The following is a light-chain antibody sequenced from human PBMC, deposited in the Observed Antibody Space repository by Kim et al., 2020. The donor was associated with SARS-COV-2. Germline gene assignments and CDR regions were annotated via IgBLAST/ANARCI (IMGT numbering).Light chain of an antibody. J-gene: IGKJ1*01. V-gene: IGKV1-17*01. CDR3: LQYKAYPRT. CDR1: QNIRND. Sequence: ASVGDRVTIPCRASQNIRNDLGWFKQKAGKAPQRLVYAAYTLQSGVPPRFSASGSGREFTLTISSLQPEDFATYFCLQYKAYPRTFGHGTKVDIK. CDR2: AAY.